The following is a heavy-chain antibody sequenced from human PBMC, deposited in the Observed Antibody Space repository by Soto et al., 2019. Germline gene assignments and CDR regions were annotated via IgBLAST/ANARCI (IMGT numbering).Heavy chain of an antibody. V-gene: IGHV3-23*01. CDR1: GSTFSRYA. Sequence: EVQLLESGGGMVERGGSLRLSCAASGSTFSRYAMNWVRQAPGKGLEWVSGISASGGSTYYADSVRGRFTMSRDSAENSLYLEMHSLRAEDTAVYFCARERRRANFYDCADSWGQGIPVTVSP. J-gene: IGHJ4*02. CDR2: ISASGGST. D-gene: IGHD3-16*01. CDR3: ARERRRANFYDCADS.